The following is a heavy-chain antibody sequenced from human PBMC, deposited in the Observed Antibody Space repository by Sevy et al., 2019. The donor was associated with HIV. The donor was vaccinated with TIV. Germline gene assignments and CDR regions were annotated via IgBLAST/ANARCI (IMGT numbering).Heavy chain of an antibody. V-gene: IGHV3-15*01. D-gene: IGHD2-21*01. CDR3: TKVGFPNWGLGAFGI. CDR2: MKSKTDGGTT. J-gene: IGHJ3*02. Sequence: GGSLRLSCAASGFTFSIIYMNWVRQSPGKGLEWVGRMKSKTDGGTTDYAAPVKDRFTMSRDDSKNTLYLQMNSLKADDPGLEYRTKVGFPNWGLGAFGIRGQGTMVTVSS. CDR1: GFTFSIIY.